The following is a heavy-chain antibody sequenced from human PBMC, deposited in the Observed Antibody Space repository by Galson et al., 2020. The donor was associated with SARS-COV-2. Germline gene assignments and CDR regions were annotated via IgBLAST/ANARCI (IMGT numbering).Heavy chain of an antibody. J-gene: IGHJ5*02. Sequence: SETLSLTCAVYGVSFSGYYWSWIRQPPGKGLDWIGEINHSGSTNYNPSPKSRVTITVDTSKNQFSLKLSSETAADTAVYYCARVGDCSSTSCHGPLGHWFDPWGQGTLVTVSS. CDR1: GVSFSGYY. V-gene: IGHV4-34*01. CDR2: INHSGST. CDR3: ARVGDCSSTSCHGPLGHWFDP. D-gene: IGHD2-2*01.